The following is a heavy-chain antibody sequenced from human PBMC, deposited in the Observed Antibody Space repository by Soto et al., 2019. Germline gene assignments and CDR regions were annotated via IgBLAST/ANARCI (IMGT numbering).Heavy chain of an antibody. Sequence: QAQLVQSGAEVKKPGASVKVSCKTSGYTFTAYYIHWVRQAPGQGLEWVGWINPKTGDTKYAQKFQGRVTMTGDTSITTAYMELGRLRSDDTAVYYCARQLAYCGGDCYTETIDYWGQGTMVTDS. J-gene: IGHJ4*02. V-gene: IGHV1-2*02. CDR1: GYTFTAYY. D-gene: IGHD2-21*02. CDR2: INPKTGDT. CDR3: ARQLAYCGGDCYTETIDY.